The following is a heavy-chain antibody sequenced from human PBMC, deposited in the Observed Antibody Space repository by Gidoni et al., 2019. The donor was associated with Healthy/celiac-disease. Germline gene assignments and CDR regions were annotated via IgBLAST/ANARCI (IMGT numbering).Heavy chain of an antibody. J-gene: IGHJ5*02. D-gene: IGHD3-3*01. Sequence: QVQLVESGRGVVQPGRSLRLSCAASGFTFSSYATHRSCQFTGKGMEWVAVISYDGSNNYYVDSVKGRFTISSVISKNTLYLQMNSLSAEDTAVYYCARDSEGSITIFGVVIGEKGQNWFDPWGQGTLVTVSS. V-gene: IGHV3-30*04. CDR1: GFTFSSYA. CDR2: ISYDGSNN. CDR3: ARDSEGSITIFGVVIGEKGQNWFDP.